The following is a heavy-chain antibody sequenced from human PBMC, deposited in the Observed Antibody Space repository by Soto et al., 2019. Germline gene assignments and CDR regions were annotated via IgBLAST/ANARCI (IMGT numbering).Heavy chain of an antibody. CDR3: STRVKGDFDV. J-gene: IGHJ6*01. Sequence: QVQLMQPGAEVMKPGASMTFSCKASGDTFSRHYVHWVRQAPGQGLEWMGRIDPGNGDTTYSQEFQGRVTMTRDTSTNPVYMVLSSLKFDYTAVYYCSTRVKGDFDVWGQGTTVVVS. D-gene: IGHD3-3*01. CDR2: IDPGNGDT. CDR1: GDTFSRHY. V-gene: IGHV1-46*03.